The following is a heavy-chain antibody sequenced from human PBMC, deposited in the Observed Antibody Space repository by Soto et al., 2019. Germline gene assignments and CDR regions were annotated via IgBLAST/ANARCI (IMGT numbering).Heavy chain of an antibody. CDR1: GYTFTNNY. CDR2: VNPNVGTT. CDR3: TRVVSHVVAAHRGQPFDI. D-gene: IGHD1-26*01. Sequence: VASVKVSCKASGYTFTNNYIHWVRQAPGQGLEWMRMVNPNVGTTNYAQNFKGRVAMTTDTFTSTLYMELSSLRSEDTAVYYCTRVVSHVVAAHRGQPFDIWGQGTMFTVSS. V-gene: IGHV1-46*01. J-gene: IGHJ3*02.